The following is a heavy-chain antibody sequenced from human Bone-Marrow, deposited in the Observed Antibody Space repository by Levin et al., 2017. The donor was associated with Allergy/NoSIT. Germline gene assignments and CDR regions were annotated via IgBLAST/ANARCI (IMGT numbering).Heavy chain of an antibody. J-gene: IGHJ3*02. V-gene: IGHV3-23*01. CDR3: AKDSWNDVRTDAFDI. Sequence: GESLKISCAASGFTFSSYAMSWVRQAPGKGLEWVSAISGSGGSTYYADSVKGRFTISRDNSKNTLYLQMNSLRAEDTAVYYCAKDSWNDVRTDAFDIWGQGTMVTVSS. CDR2: ISGSGGST. D-gene: IGHD1-1*01. CDR1: GFTFSSYA.